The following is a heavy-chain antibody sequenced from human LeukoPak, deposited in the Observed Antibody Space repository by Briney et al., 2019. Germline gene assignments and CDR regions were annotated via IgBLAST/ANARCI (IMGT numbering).Heavy chain of an antibody. Sequence: GGSLRLSCAASGFTFSSYWMSWVRQAPGKGLKWVANIKQDGSEKYYVDSVKGRFTISRDNAKNSLYLQMNSLRAEDTAVYYCAREGRLRWELLTEIDYWGQGTLVTVSS. D-gene: IGHD1-26*01. CDR2: IKQDGSEK. CDR3: AREGRLRWELLTEIDY. CDR1: GFTFSSYW. V-gene: IGHV3-7*01. J-gene: IGHJ4*02.